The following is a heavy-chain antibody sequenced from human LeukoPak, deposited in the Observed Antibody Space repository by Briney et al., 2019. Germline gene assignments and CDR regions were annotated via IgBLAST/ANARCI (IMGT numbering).Heavy chain of an antibody. Sequence: PSETLSLTCTVSGVSISSGGYDWGWIRQPRGKGLEWIGYIYHSGSTYYNPSLKSRVAISVDRSKNQFSLKRSSVTAADTAVYYCARHSGDVLRDFDSLPDYWSQGTPVTAPS. J-gene: IGHJ4*01. CDR3: ARHSGDVLRDFDSLPDY. V-gene: IGHV4-30-2*01. CDR1: GVSISSGGYD. CDR2: IYHSGST. D-gene: IGHD3-9*01.